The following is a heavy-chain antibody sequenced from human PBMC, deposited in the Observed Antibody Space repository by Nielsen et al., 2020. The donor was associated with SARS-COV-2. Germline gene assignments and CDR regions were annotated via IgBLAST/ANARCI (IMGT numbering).Heavy chain of an antibody. J-gene: IGHJ6*02. CDR3: ARAIVVVPAAMPVYYYYYYGMDV. CDR2: INHSGST. V-gene: IGHV4-34*01. D-gene: IGHD2-2*01. Sequence: WIRQPPGKGLEWIREINHSGSTNYNPSLKSRVTISVDTSKNQFSLKLSSVTAADTAVYYCARAIVVVPAAMPVYYYYYYGMDVWGQGTTVTVSS.